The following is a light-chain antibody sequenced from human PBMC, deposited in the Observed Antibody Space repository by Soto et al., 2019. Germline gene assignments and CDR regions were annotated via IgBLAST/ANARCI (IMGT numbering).Light chain of an antibody. Sequence: EIVMTQSPCTLSLSPGERATLSCRDSQSVSSSYLAWYQQKPGQAPRLLIYGASSRATGIPDRFSGSGSGTDFNLTISRLETEDFAVYYCQQYGSSPWTFGQGTKVDIK. CDR3: QQYGSSPWT. CDR1: QSVSSSY. J-gene: IGKJ1*01. V-gene: IGKV3-20*01. CDR2: GAS.